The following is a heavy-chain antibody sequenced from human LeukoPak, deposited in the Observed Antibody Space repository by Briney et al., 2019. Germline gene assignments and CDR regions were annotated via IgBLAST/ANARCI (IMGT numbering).Heavy chain of an antibody. CDR1: GGSFSGYY. J-gene: IGHJ4*02. CDR2: INHSGST. Sequence: SETLSLTCAVYGGSFSGYYRSWIRQPPGKGLEWIGEINHSGSTNYNPSLKSRVTISVDTSKNQFSLKLSSVTAADTAVYYCARAVAGSYFDYWGQGTLVTVSS. CDR3: ARAVAGSYFDY. V-gene: IGHV4-34*01. D-gene: IGHD6-19*01.